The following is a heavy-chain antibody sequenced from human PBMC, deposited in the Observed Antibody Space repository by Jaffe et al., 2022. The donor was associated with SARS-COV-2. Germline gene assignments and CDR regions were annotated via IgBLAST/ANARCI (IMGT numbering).Heavy chain of an antibody. D-gene: IGHD3-10*01. Sequence: QVQLQESGPGLVKPSQTLSLTCTVSGGSISSGSYYWSWIRQPAGKGLEWIGRIYTSGSTNYNPSLKSRVTISVDTSKNQFSLKLSSVTAADTAVYYCARGHYYGSGSYGYWGQGTLVTVSS. CDR1: GGSISSGSYY. CDR2: IYTSGST. V-gene: IGHV4-61*02. J-gene: IGHJ4*02. CDR3: ARGHYYGSGSYGY.